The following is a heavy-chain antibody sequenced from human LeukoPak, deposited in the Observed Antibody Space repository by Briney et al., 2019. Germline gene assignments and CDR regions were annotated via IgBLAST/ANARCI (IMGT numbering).Heavy chain of an antibody. V-gene: IGHV3-48*01. CDR2: IWDSGTPI. D-gene: IGHD3-9*01. Sequence: GGSLRLSCAASGFTFSSYSMTWVRQAPGMGLEWISYIWDSGTPIYYADSVKGRFTIPRDNANNLVYLQMTSVRAEDTAIYYCARDSWLDVWGQGTMVTVSS. J-gene: IGHJ3*01. CDR1: GFTFSSYS. CDR3: ARDSWLDV.